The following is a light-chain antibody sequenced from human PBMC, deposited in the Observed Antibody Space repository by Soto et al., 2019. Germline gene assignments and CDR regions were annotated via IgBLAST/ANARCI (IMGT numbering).Light chain of an antibody. CDR2: DAS. CDR1: QDISNS. J-gene: IGKJ4*01. Sequence: DLQMTQSPSSLSASVGDRVTITCQASQDISNSLNWYQQKPGKAPKLLIYDASNLETGVPSRFSGSGSGTDFTFTISSLQPEDIATYYCQQYENLPLTFGGGTKVAIK. CDR3: QQYENLPLT. V-gene: IGKV1-33*01.